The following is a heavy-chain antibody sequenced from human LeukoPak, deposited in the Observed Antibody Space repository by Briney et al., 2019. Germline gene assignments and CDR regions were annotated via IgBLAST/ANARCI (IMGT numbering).Heavy chain of an antibody. Sequence: ASVKVSCKASGYTFTGYYMHWVRQAPGQGLEWMGWINPNSGGTNYAQKFQGRVTMTRDTSISTAYMELSRLRSDDTAVYYCASNGFPLRGRWLQLNYYYYYMDVWGKGTTVTVSS. CDR2: INPNSGGT. V-gene: IGHV1-2*02. CDR1: GYTFTGYY. J-gene: IGHJ6*03. CDR3: ASNGFPLRGRWLQLNYYYYYMDV. D-gene: IGHD5-24*01.